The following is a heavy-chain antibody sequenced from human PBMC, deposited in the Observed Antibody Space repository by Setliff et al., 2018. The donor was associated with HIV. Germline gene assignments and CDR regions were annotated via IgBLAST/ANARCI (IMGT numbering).Heavy chain of an antibody. J-gene: IGHJ3*01. CDR3: ARGWGHDGFDF. CDR1: GRSFSGYY. V-gene: IGHV4-34*01. D-gene: IGHD7-27*01. Sequence: NPSETLSLTCAVYGRSFSGYYWNWIRQSPGKGLEWIGEINHSGGTNYNPSLKGRVTMSIDTSKNQFSLNVSSVTAADTAVYYCARGWGHDGFDFWGQGTMVTVSS. CDR2: INHSGGT.